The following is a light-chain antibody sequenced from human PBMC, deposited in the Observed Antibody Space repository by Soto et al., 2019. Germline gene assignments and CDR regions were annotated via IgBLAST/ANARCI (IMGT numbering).Light chain of an antibody. CDR3: CSYAGSGTDNYV. J-gene: IGLJ1*01. V-gene: IGLV2-23*01. Sequence: QSALTQPASVSGSPGQSITISCTETSSDIGTYNLVSWYQHYPGKAPKLMIYEGIKRPSGVSNRFSGSKSGNTAFLTISGLQAEDEADYYCCSYAGSGTDNYVFGSGTRSPS. CDR2: EGI. CDR1: SSDIGTYNL.